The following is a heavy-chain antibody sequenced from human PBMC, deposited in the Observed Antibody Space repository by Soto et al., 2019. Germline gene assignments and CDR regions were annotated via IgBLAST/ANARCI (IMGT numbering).Heavy chain of an antibody. CDR1: GYTFTSYG. D-gene: IGHD2-2*01. Sequence: ASVKVSCKASGYTFTSYGISWVRQAPGQGLEWMGWISAYNGNTNYAQKLQGRVTMTTDTSTSTAYMELRSLRSDDTAVYYCSFSYCSSTSCPRWFDPWGQGTLVTVS. CDR3: SFSYCSSTSCPRWFDP. V-gene: IGHV1-18*01. J-gene: IGHJ5*02. CDR2: ISAYNGNT.